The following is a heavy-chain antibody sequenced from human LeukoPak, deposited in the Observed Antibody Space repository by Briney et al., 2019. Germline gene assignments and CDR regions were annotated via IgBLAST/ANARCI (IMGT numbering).Heavy chain of an antibody. J-gene: IGHJ4*02. D-gene: IGHD2-15*01. V-gene: IGHV4-34*01. CDR3: ARGPHCSGGSCYSPAFDY. CDR2: INHGGST. CDR1: GGYFSGYY. Sequence: SETLSLTCAVYGGYFSGYYWSWIRQPPGRGLEWIGEINHGGSTNYNPSLKSRVTMSVDTSKNQFSLKVTSVTAADTAVYYCARGPHCSGGSCYSPAFDYWGQGTLVTVSS.